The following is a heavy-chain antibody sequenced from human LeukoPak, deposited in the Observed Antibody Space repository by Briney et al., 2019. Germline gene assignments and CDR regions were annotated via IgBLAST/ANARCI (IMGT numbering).Heavy chain of an antibody. V-gene: IGHV3-48*01. D-gene: IGHD3-16*01. CDR3: ARRSEFGVLYYMDI. CDR2: LSGSSGTI. J-gene: IGHJ6*03. Sequence: GGSLRLSCVASGFTFSSYSMNWVRQALGKGLEWVSYLSGSSGTIYYADSVRGRFTISRDNAKNSLYLQMNSLRAEDTAVYYCARRSEFGVLYYMDIWGKGTTVTVSS. CDR1: GFTFSSYS.